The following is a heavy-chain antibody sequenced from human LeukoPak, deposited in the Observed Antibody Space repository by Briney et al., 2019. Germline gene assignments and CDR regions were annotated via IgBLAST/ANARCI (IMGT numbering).Heavy chain of an antibody. CDR3: ARVDTAMVTSDDAFDI. Sequence: ASVKVSCTASGGTFSSYAISWVRQAPGQGLEWMGGIIPIFGTANYAQKFQGRVTITTDESTSTAYMELSSLRSEDTAVYYCARVDTAMVTSDDAFDIWGQGTMVTVSS. CDR2: IIPIFGTA. D-gene: IGHD5-18*01. J-gene: IGHJ3*02. CDR1: GGTFSSYA. V-gene: IGHV1-69*05.